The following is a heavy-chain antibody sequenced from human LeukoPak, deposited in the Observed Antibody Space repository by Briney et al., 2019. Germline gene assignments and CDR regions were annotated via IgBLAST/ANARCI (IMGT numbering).Heavy chain of an antibody. CDR1: GFTFSSYT. CDR2: ISSSSSTM. D-gene: IGHD5-12*01. Sequence: PGGSLRLSCAASGFTFSSYTMNWVRQAPGKGLEWVSYISSSSSTMYYADSVKGRFTISRDNAKNSLYLQMNSLRAEDTAVYYCARGATKWNYYYMDVWGKGTTVTVSS. V-gene: IGHV3-48*04. CDR3: ARGATKWNYYYMDV. J-gene: IGHJ6*03.